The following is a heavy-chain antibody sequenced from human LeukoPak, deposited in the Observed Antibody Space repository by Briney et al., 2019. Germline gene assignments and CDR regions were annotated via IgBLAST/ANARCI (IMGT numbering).Heavy chain of an antibody. CDR3: TSDYYYDSSGYYSDAFDI. CDR1: GFTFSSYW. Sequence: GGSLRLSCAASGFTFSSYWMSWVRQAPGKGLEWVANIKQDGSEKYYVDSVKGRFTISRDNAKNSLYLQMNSLRAEDTAVYYCTSDYYYDSSGYYSDAFDIWGQGTMVTVSS. CDR2: IKQDGSEK. V-gene: IGHV3-7*01. D-gene: IGHD3-22*01. J-gene: IGHJ3*02.